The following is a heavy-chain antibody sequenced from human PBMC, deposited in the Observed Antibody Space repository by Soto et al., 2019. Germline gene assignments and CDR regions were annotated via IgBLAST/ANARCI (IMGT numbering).Heavy chain of an antibody. J-gene: IGHJ5*02. CDR2: INPSGGST. V-gene: IGHV1-46*01. Sequence: QVQLVQSGAEVKKPGASVKVSCKASGYTFTSYYMHWVRQAPGQGLEWMGIINPSGGSTSYAQKFQGRVTMTRDTSTSTVYMELSSLRAEDTAVYYCARDLVVVAATPRESNWFDPWGQGTLVTVSS. CDR3: ARDLVVVAATPRESNWFDP. CDR1: GYTFTSYY. D-gene: IGHD2-15*01.